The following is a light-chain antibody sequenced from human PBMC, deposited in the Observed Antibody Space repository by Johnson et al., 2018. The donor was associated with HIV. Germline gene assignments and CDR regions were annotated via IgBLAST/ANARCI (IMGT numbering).Light chain of an antibody. CDR3: GAWDSGLTAHFV. CDR1: SSNIGNNY. Sequence: QSVLTQPPSVSAAPGQKVTISCSGSSSNIGNNYVSWYQQVPGTAPKLLIYENNKRPSGIADRFSASKSGTSATLDITGLQTGDEAEYYCGAWDSGLTAHFVFGSGTKVTVL. V-gene: IGLV1-51*02. J-gene: IGLJ1*01. CDR2: ENN.